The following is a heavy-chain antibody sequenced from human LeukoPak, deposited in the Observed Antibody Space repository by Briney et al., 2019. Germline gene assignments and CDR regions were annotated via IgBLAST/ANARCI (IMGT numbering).Heavy chain of an antibody. CDR2: IIPIFGTA. D-gene: IGHD3-10*01. V-gene: IGHV1-69*05. Sequence: ASVKVSCKASGGTFSSYAISWVRQAPGQGLGWMGRIIPIFGTANYAQKFQGRVTITTDESTSTAYMELSSLRSEDTAVYYCARDSLEMVLDYWGQGTLVTVSS. CDR1: GGTFSSYA. CDR3: ARDSLEMVLDY. J-gene: IGHJ4*02.